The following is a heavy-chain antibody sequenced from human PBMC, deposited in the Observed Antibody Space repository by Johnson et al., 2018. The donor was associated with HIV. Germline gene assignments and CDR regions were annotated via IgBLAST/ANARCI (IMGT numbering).Heavy chain of an antibody. CDR1: GFTFSDYG. CDR2: IWYDGSNK. V-gene: IGHV3-33*06. Sequence: QMLLVESGGGVVQPGRSLRLSCAASGFTFSDYGMHWVRQAPGKGLEWVAVIWYDGSNKNYVESVKGRFTISRDNSKNTLYLQMNSLRAEDTAVYYCAKVLKAGGRMNDGFDIWGQGTLVTVSS. J-gene: IGHJ3*02. D-gene: IGHD1-26*01. CDR3: AKVLKAGGRMNDGFDI.